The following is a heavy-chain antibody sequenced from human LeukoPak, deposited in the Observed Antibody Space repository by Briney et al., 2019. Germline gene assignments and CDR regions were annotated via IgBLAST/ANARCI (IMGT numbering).Heavy chain of an antibody. Sequence: GGSLRLSCAPSGFTISTYGMSWVRQAPGKGLEWVSSIRGGGTTTYYADSVKGRFTISRENSKNTRYLQMNSLRAEATAVYYCANYHPPSRSFDWSGGQGTLVTVSS. CDR2: IRGGGTTT. J-gene: IGHJ4*02. V-gene: IGHV3-23*01. CDR1: GFTISTYG. D-gene: IGHD3-9*01. CDR3: ANYHPPSRSFDWS.